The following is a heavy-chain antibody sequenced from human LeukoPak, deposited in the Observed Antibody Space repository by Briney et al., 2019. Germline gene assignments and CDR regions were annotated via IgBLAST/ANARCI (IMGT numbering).Heavy chain of an antibody. Sequence: PSETLSLTCTVSGGSISSSSYYWGWIRQPPGKGLEWIGSIYYSGSTYYNPSLKSRVTISVDTSKNQFSLKLSSVTAADTAVYYCARDGGLYSSGWYFYFDHWGQGTLVTVSS. V-gene: IGHV4-39*02. CDR2: IYYSGST. D-gene: IGHD6-19*01. J-gene: IGHJ4*02. CDR3: ARDGGLYSSGWYFYFDH. CDR1: GGSISSSSYY.